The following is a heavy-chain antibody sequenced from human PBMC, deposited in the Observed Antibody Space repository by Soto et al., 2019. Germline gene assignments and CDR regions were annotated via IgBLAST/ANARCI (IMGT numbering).Heavy chain of an antibody. J-gene: IGHJ6*03. Sequence: GASVKVSCKASGYTFTSYDINWVRQATGQGLEWMGWMNPNSGNTGYAQKFQGRVTMTRNTSISTAYMELSSLRSEDTAVYYCARGWCSSTSCYFNSYYYMDVWGKGTTVTVSS. D-gene: IGHD2-2*01. CDR3: ARGWCSSTSCYFNSYYYMDV. V-gene: IGHV1-8*01. CDR2: MNPNSGNT. CDR1: GYTFTSYD.